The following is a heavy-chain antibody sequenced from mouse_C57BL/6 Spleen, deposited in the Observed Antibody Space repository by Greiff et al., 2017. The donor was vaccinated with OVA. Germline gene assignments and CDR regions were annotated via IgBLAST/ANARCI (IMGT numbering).Heavy chain of an antibody. CDR3: ARWSYYYGSSYGDY. Sequence: LMEPGASVKISCKASGYSFTDYNMNWVKQSNGKSLEWIGVINPNYGTTSYNQKFKGKATLTVDQSSSTAYMQLNSLTSEDSAVYYCARWSYYYGSSYGDYWGQGTTLTVSS. CDR1: GYSFTDYN. D-gene: IGHD1-1*01. J-gene: IGHJ2*01. CDR2: INPNYGTT. V-gene: IGHV1-39*01.